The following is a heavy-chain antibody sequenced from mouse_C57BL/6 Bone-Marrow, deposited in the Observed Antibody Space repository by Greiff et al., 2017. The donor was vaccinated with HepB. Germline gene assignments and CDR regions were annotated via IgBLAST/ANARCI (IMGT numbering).Heavy chain of an antibody. D-gene: IGHD1-1*01. CDR2: INSDGGST. CDR1: EYEFPSHD. CDR3: AREDYYGSRPDY. V-gene: IGHV5-2*01. J-gene: IGHJ2*01. Sequence: EVKLQESGGGLVQPGESLKLSCESNEYEFPSHDMSWVRKTPEKRLELVAAINSDGGSTYYPDTMERRFIISRDNTKKTLYLQMSSLRSEDTAVYYCAREDYYGSRPDYWGQGTTLTVSS.